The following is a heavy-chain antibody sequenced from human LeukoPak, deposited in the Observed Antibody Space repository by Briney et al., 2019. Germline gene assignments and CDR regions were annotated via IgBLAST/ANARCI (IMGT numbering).Heavy chain of an antibody. D-gene: IGHD3-22*01. CDR3: AREDDSSGYYTPFAFDI. CDR2: ISSSSSYI. V-gene: IGHV3-21*01. J-gene: IGHJ3*02. CDR1: GFTFSSYS. Sequence: GGSLRLSCAASGFTFSSYSMNWVRQAPGKGLEWVSSISSSSSYIYYADSVKGRFTISRDNAKNSLYPQMNSLRAEDTAVYYCAREDDSSGYYTPFAFDIWGQGTMVTVSS.